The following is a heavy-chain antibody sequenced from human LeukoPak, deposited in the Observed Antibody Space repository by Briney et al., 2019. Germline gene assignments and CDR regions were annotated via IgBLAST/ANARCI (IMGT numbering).Heavy chain of an antibody. V-gene: IGHV3-21*03. CDR2: ISSSSSYI. J-gene: IGHJ3*01. CDR3: GRDDPVGAKRVAFAV. Sequence: GGSVRLSCAAWGHTFSSYSMNWARHAPGKGLEWVSSISSSSSYIYYADSVKGRYTISRDNAKNSLYLQMNSLRAEETAVYYCGRDDPVGAKRVAFAVWGQGRMVTVSS. D-gene: IGHD1-26*01. CDR1: GHTFSSYS.